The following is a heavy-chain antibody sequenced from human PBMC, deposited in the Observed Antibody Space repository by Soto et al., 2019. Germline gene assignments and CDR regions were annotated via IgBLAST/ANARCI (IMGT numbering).Heavy chain of an antibody. CDR3: ASGSSWRFDP. CDR1: GFTFSRYW. J-gene: IGHJ5*02. Sequence: EMQMVQSGGGLVQPGGSLRLSCEVSGFTFSRYWMTWVRQAPGKGLEWVANIKEDGSQKYHAASVKGRFTISRDNAKNSLYLQMSSLRVEDTAVYYCASGSSWRFDPWGQGTLVTVSS. D-gene: IGHD6-13*01. CDR2: IKEDGSQK. V-gene: IGHV3-7*01.